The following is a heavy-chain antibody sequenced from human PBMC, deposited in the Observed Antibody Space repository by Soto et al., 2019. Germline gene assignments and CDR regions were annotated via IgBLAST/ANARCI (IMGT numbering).Heavy chain of an antibody. D-gene: IGHD5-12*01. CDR2: ISSSGSTI. Sequence: PGGSLRLSCAASGFTFSSYEMNWVRQAPGKGLEWVSYISSSGSTIYYADSVKGRFTISRDNAKNSLYLQMNSLRAEDTAVYYCARDNSVTINPYYYYYGMDVWGQGTTVTVSS. CDR1: GFTFSSYE. CDR3: ARDNSVTINPYYYYYGMDV. J-gene: IGHJ6*02. V-gene: IGHV3-48*03.